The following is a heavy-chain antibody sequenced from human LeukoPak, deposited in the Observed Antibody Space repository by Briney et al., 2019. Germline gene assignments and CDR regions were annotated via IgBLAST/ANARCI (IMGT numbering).Heavy chain of an antibody. CDR1: GESFSGYY. J-gene: IGHJ4*02. Sequence: SDTLSLTCAVYGESFSGYYWSWIRQPRGKGLEWTGEINHSGSTNQNPSLKSRVTISVDKSKNPFSLKLSSVTAADTAVYYCARERYSYGYANDYWGQGTLATVSS. CDR3: ARERYSYGYANDY. D-gene: IGHD5-18*01. CDR2: INHSGST. V-gene: IGHV4-34*01.